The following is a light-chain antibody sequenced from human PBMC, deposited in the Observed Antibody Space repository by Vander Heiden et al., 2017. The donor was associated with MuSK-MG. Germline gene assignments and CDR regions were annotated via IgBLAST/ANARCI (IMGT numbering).Light chain of an antibody. J-gene: IGLJ2*01. Sequence: QSALTQPASVSGSPGQSITISCTGASGDVGNYNLVSWYQQHPGKAPNLMIYEVTKRPSGVSNRFSGSKSGNTASLTISGPQAEDEADYYCCTYAGSSTVIFGGGTKLTVL. CDR2: EVT. V-gene: IGLV2-23*02. CDR1: SGDVGNYNL. CDR3: CTYAGSSTVI.